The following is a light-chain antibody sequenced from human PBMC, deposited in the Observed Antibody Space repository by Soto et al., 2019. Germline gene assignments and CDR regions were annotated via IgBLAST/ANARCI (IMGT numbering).Light chain of an antibody. V-gene: IGLV2-23*01. Sequence: QSALTQPASVSGCPGQSITISCTGTSSDVGSYNLVSWYQQHPGKAPKLMIYEGSKRPSGVSNRFSGSKSGNTASLTISGLQAEDEADYYCCSYAGSSTYVFGTGTKVT. CDR1: SSDVGSYNL. CDR3: CSYAGSSTYV. J-gene: IGLJ1*01. CDR2: EGS.